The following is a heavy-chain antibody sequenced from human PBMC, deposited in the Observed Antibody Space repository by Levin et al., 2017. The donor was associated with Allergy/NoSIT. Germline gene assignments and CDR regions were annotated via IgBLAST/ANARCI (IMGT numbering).Heavy chain of an antibody. J-gene: IGHJ4*02. CDR3: ARGAMLGATQNLVFDY. V-gene: IGHV3-30-3*01. CDR1: EFTFTNFA. CDR2: ISYDGNNK. D-gene: IGHD1-26*01. Sequence: GGSLRLSCAASEFTFTNFAMHWVRQAPGRGLEWVTVISYDGNNKFYADSVKGRFTISRDNSKNTLYLQMNSLRAEDTAVYYCARGAMLGATQNLVFDYWGQGSLVTVSS.